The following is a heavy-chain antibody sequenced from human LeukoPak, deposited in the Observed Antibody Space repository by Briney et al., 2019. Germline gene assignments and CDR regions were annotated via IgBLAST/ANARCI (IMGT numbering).Heavy chain of an antibody. V-gene: IGHV3-9*01. J-gene: IGHJ4*02. CDR2: ISWNSGSI. CDR1: GFTFDDYA. CDR3: ARGLGYSSSWYSY. Sequence: GRSLRLSCAASGFTFDDYAMHWVRQAPGKGLEWVSGISWNSGSIGYADSVKGRFTISRDNAKNSLYLQMNSLRAEDTAVYYCARGLGYSSSWYSYWGQGSLVTVSS. D-gene: IGHD6-13*01.